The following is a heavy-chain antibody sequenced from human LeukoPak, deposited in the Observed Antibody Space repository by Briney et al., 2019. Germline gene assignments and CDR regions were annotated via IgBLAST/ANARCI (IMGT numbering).Heavy chain of an antibody. CDR1: GGSFSGYY. CDR2: INHSGST. V-gene: IGHV4-34*01. J-gene: IGHJ3*02. CDR3: ARYRSPNDAFDI. Sequence: SETLSLTCAVYGGSFSGYYWSWIRQPPGKGLEWIGEINHSGSTNYNPSLKSRVTISVDTSKNQFPLKLSSVTAADTAVYHCARYRSPNDAFDIWGQGTMVTVSS.